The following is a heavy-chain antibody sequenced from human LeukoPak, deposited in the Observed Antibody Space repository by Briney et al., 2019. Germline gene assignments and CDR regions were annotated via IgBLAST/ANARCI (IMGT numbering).Heavy chain of an antibody. J-gene: IGHJ4*02. CDR2: ISYDGSNK. CDR3: ARVPGYSSGWYFDY. Sequence: GRSLRLSCAASGFTLSSYAMHWVRQSPGKGLEWVAVISYDGSNKYYADSLRGRFTISRDNSKNTLYLQMNSLRAEDTAVYYCARVPGYSSGWYFDYWGQGTLVTVSS. V-gene: IGHV3-30*04. CDR1: GFTLSSYA. D-gene: IGHD6-19*01.